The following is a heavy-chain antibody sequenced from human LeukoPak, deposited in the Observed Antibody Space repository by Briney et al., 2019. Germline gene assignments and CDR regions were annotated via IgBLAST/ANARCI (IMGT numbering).Heavy chain of an antibody. CDR3: ARDKGEYSSSPFDAFDI. CDR2: IYYSGST. Sequence: SETLSLTCTVSGGSISSGSYYWSWIRQPAGKGLEWIGYIYYSGSTNYNPSLKSRVTISVDTSKNQFSLKLSSVTAADTAVYYCARDKGEYSSSPFDAFDIWGQGTMVTVSS. D-gene: IGHD6-13*01. V-gene: IGHV4-61*10. CDR1: GGSISSGSYY. J-gene: IGHJ3*02.